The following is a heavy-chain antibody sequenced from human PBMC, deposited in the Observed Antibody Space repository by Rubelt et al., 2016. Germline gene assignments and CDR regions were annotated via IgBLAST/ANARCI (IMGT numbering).Heavy chain of an antibody. CDR2: INHSGST. CDR3: ARGRMGFHYYYYGMDV. Sequence: QVQLQESGPGLVKPSQTLSLTCTVSGGSISSGGYYWSWIRQHPGKGLEWIGEINHSGSTNYNPSLKSRATISVDTSKNQFSLKLSSVTAADTAVYYCARGRMGFHYYYYGMDVWGQGTTVTVSS. CDR1: GGSISSGGYY. D-gene: IGHD1-26*01. J-gene: IGHJ6*02. V-gene: IGHV4-31*03.